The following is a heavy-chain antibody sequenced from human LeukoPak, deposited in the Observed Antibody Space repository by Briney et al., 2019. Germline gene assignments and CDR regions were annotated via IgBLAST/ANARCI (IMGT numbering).Heavy chain of an antibody. CDR2: VSYDGSKK. Sequence: GGSLRLSCAASGFTFSSYSMHWVRQAPGKGLEWVALVSYDGSKKYYADSVKGRFTISRDNSKNTLDLRMNSLRLEDTAVYYCAKDQVEMATITNFDYWGQGTLVTVSS. D-gene: IGHD5-24*01. V-gene: IGHV3-30*18. J-gene: IGHJ4*02. CDR1: GFTFSSYS. CDR3: AKDQVEMATITNFDY.